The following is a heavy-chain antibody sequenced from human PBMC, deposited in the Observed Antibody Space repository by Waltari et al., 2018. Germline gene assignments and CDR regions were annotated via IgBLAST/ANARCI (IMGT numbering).Heavy chain of an antibody. CDR3: TKDVTAAGSAQFDY. Sequence: EVQVVESGGGLVQPGRSLRVSCAASGFTFDAYPMHWVRQGPGKGLEWVAGISWNSGWIGYADSVKGRFTISRDNAKNSLHLQMNSLRAEDMALYYCTKDVTAAGSAQFDYWGQGTLVSVSS. V-gene: IGHV3-9*03. J-gene: IGHJ4*02. CDR2: ISWNSGWI. CDR1: GFTFDAYP. D-gene: IGHD6-13*01.